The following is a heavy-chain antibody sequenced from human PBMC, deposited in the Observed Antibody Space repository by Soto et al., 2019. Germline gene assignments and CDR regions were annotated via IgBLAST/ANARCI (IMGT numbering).Heavy chain of an antibody. J-gene: IGHJ4*02. D-gene: IGHD1-26*01. CDR3: ARDIVSKDPGEY. Sequence: ASVKVSCKASGYTFTSYGISWVRQAPGQGLEWMGWISAYNGNTNYAQKLQGRVTMTTDTSTRTAYMELRSLRSDDTAVYYCARDIVSKDPGEYWGQGTMVTVSS. V-gene: IGHV1-18*01. CDR1: GYTFTSYG. CDR2: ISAYNGNT.